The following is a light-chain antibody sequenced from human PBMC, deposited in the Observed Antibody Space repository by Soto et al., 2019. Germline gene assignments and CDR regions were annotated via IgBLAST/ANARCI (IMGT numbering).Light chain of an antibody. CDR3: QQYGSSPYT. V-gene: IGKV3-20*01. CDR1: QSVSSSY. CDR2: GAS. J-gene: IGKJ2*01. Sequence: EIGLTQSPGTLSLSPGARATLSCRASQSVSSSYLAWYQQKPGQAPRLLIYGASSRATGIPDRFSGSGSGTDCTLTISRLEPEYFAVYYCQQYGSSPYTFGQGTKLEIK.